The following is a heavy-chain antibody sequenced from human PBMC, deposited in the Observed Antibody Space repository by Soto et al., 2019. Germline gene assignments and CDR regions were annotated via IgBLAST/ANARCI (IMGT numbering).Heavy chain of an antibody. Sequence: QVHLQESGPGLVKPSQTLSLTCTVSGGSISSGVYYWSWIRQHPGKGLEWIGYIYYSGSTYYNPSRKSRLTLSVYTSNNQFSLKLSSVTAADTAVYYCARGKMWFDYWGQGTLVTVSS. J-gene: IGHJ5*01. CDR3: ARGKMWFDY. V-gene: IGHV4-31*03. D-gene: IGHD3-10*01. CDR2: IYYSGST. CDR1: GGSISSGVYY.